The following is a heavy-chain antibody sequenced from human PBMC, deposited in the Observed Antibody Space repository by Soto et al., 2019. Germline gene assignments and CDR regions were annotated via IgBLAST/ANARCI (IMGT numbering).Heavy chain of an antibody. D-gene: IGHD3-22*01. Sequence: QVQLVQSGAEVKKPGASVKVSCKASGYTFTSYDINWVRQATGQGLEWMGWMNPNSGNTGYAQKFQGRVTMTRNTSISTDYMELSSLTSETTAVYYWARGLGFRHYYDSSGYWDYWGQGTLVTVSS. CDR2: MNPNSGNT. J-gene: IGHJ4*02. V-gene: IGHV1-8*01. CDR1: GYTFTSYD. CDR3: ARGLGFRHYYDSSGYWDY.